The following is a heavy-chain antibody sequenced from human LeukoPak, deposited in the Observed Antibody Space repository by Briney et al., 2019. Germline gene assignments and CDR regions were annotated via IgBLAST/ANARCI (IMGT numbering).Heavy chain of an antibody. CDR3: AREGERLLWFGELTRGWFDP. V-gene: IGHV1-2*02. J-gene: IGHJ5*02. CDR1: GYTFTSYD. Sequence: GASVKVSCKASGYTFTSYDINWVRQATGQGLEWMGWINPNSGGTNYAQKFQGRVTMTRDTSISTAYMELSRLRSDDTAVYYCAREGERLLWFGELTRGWFDPWGQGTLVTVSS. CDR2: INPNSGGT. D-gene: IGHD3-10*01.